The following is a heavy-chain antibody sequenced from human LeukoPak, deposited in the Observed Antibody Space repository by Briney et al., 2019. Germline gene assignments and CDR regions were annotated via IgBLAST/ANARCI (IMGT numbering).Heavy chain of an antibody. CDR1: GFTFSSYG. Sequence: GGSLRLSCAASGFTFSSYGMHWVRQAPGKGLEWVAVISYDGSNKYYADSVKGRFTISRDNSKNTLYLQMNSLRAEDTAVYYCASAPKLAAADYWGQGTLVTVSS. D-gene: IGHD6-13*01. CDR2: ISYDGSNK. V-gene: IGHV3-30*03. J-gene: IGHJ4*02. CDR3: ASAPKLAAADY.